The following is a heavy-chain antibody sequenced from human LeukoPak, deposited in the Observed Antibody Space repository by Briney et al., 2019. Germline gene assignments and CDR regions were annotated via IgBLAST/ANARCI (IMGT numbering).Heavy chain of an antibody. J-gene: IGHJ1*01. CDR2: IKQDGSEK. CDR1: GFTFSSYW. D-gene: IGHD3-9*01. Sequence: GGSLRLSCAASGFTFSSYWMSWVRQAPGKGLEWVANIKQDGSEKYYVDSVKGRFTISRDNAKNSLYLQMNSLRAEDTAVYYCARESAGYYDILTGYSPAEYFQHWGQGTLVTVSS. V-gene: IGHV3-7*04. CDR3: ARESAGYYDILTGYSPAEYFQH.